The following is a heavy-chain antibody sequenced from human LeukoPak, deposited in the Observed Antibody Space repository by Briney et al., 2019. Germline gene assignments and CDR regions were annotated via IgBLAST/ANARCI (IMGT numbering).Heavy chain of an antibody. CDR1: GGSISSISYY. V-gene: IGHV4-39*01. D-gene: IGHD2-15*01. CDR2: IYYSGST. J-gene: IGHJ4*02. CDR3: ASYVVVVAATGY. Sequence: PSETLSLTCTVSGGSISSISYYWGWIRQPPGKGLEWIGSIYYSGSTYYKPSLKSRVTISVDTSKNQFSLKLSSVTAADTAVYYCASYVVVVAATGYWGQGTLVTVSS.